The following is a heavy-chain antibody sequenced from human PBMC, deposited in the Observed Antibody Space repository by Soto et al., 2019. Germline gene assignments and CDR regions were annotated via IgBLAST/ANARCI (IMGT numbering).Heavy chain of an antibody. Sequence: ASVKVSCKASGYTFTSYDINWVRQATGQGLEWMGWMNPNSGNTGYAQKFQGRVTMTRNTSISTAYMELSSLRSEDTAVYYCVPYCSGGSCYVGWFDPWGQGTLVTVS. CDR1: GYTFTSYD. J-gene: IGHJ5*02. V-gene: IGHV1-8*01. CDR2: MNPNSGNT. CDR3: VPYCSGGSCYVGWFDP. D-gene: IGHD2-15*01.